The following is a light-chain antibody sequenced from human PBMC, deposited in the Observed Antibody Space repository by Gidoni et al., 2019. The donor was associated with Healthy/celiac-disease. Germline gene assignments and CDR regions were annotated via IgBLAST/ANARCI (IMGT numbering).Light chain of an antibody. CDR2: GNS. J-gene: IGLJ1*01. Sequence: QSVLTQPPSVSGAPGQSVTISCTGSSSNIGAGYDVHWYQQLPGTVPKLLIYGNSNRPSGVPDRFSGSKSGTSASLAITGLQAEDEADYYCQSYESSLSGSYVFGTGTKVTVL. V-gene: IGLV1-40*01. CDR1: SSNIGAGYD. CDR3: QSYESSLSGSYV.